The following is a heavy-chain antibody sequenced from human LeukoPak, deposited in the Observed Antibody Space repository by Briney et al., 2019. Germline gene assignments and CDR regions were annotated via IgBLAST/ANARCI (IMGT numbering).Heavy chain of an antibody. D-gene: IGHD1-14*01. CDR2: ISSSGST. Sequence: PSETLSLTCTVSGDSISSGDYYWSWIRQPAGKGLEWIGRISSSGSTNYNPSLKSRVTISADTSKNQFSLRLSSVTAADTAVYYCARGLNNRKSGRRFDVFEIWGQGTMVTVSS. V-gene: IGHV4-61*02. CDR3: ARGLNNRKSGRRFDVFEI. CDR1: GDSISSGDYY. J-gene: IGHJ3*02.